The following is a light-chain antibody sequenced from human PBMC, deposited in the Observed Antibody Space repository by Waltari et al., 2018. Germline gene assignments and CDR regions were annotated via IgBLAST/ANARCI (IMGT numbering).Light chain of an antibody. CDR2: MAS. CDR3: QQYSSFST. V-gene: IGKV1-5*03. Sequence: DIQMTRSPSTLSASVGDRVTISCRASQNVGTWLAWYQQKPGKAPKLLIYMASSLESGVPSRFSGSGSGTEFTLTISSLQPDDFATYSCQQYSSFSTFGQGTKV. J-gene: IGKJ2*01. CDR1: QNVGTW.